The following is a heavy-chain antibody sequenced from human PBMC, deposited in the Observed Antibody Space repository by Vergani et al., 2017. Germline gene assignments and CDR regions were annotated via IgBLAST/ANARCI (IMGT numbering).Heavy chain of an antibody. Sequence: QVQLVQSGAEVKKPGSSVKVSCKASGGTFSSYTISWVRQAPGQGLEWIGRIIPILGIANYAQKLQGRVTITADKSTSTAYMELSSLRSEDTAVYYCARDLGYCSGDNCSYWGQGTLVTVSS. J-gene: IGHJ4*02. V-gene: IGHV1-69*08. D-gene: IGHD2-15*01. CDR2: IIPILGIA. CDR1: GGTFSSYT. CDR3: ARDLGYCSGDNCSY.